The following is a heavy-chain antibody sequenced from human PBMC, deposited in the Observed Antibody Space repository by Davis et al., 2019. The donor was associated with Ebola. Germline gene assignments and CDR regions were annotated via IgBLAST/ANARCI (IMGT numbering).Heavy chain of an antibody. CDR2: ISADNANT. Sequence: ASVKVSCKASGYSLTNYGFSWVRQAPGQGLEWMGWISADNANTNYAQKLQGRVTMTTDTSTSTAYMELRSLRSDDTAVYYCARDKAVVTAMGHFDYWGQGTLVTVSS. V-gene: IGHV1-18*04. CDR1: GYSLTNYG. J-gene: IGHJ4*02. D-gene: IGHD2-21*02. CDR3: ARDKAVVTAMGHFDY.